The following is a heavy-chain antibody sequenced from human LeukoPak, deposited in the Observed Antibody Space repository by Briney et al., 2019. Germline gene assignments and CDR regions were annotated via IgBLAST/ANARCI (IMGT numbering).Heavy chain of an antibody. CDR2: IYPGDSDT. D-gene: IGHD1-1*01. J-gene: IGHJ4*02. CDR3: ATTAPTVTWGY. Sequence: PGESLKISCQGSGYSFTNYWIAWVRQMPGKGLEWMGIIYPGDSDTRYSPSFQGQVTISADKSISTAYLQWSSLEASDTAMYYCATTAPTVTWGYWGQGTLVTVSS. CDR1: GYSFTNYW. V-gene: IGHV5-51*01.